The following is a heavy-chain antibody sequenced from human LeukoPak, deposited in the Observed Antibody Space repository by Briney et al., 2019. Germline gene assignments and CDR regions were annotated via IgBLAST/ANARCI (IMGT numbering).Heavy chain of an antibody. Sequence: SETLSLTCTVSGYSISSGYYWGWIRQPPGKGLEWIGSIYHSGSTYYNPSLKSRVTMSVDTSKNQFSLKLSSVTAADTAVYYCARDHYYYDSSGYYPFDYWGQGTLVTVSS. J-gene: IGHJ4*02. CDR1: GYSISSGYY. CDR2: IYHSGST. CDR3: ARDHYYYDSSGYYPFDY. D-gene: IGHD3-22*01. V-gene: IGHV4-38-2*02.